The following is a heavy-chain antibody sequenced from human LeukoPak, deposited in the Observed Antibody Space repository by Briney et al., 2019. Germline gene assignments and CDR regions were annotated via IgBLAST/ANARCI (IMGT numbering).Heavy chain of an antibody. Sequence: QAGGSLRLSCAASGFTFSSYAMHWVRQAPGKGLEYVSAISSNGGSTYYANSVKGRFTISRDNSKNTLYLQMGSLRAEDMAVYYCARDADRGVRGVIITATYFDYWGQGTLVTVSS. V-gene: IGHV3-64*01. CDR2: ISSNGGST. CDR3: ARDADRGVRGVIITATYFDY. CDR1: GFTFSSYA. J-gene: IGHJ4*02. D-gene: IGHD3-10*01.